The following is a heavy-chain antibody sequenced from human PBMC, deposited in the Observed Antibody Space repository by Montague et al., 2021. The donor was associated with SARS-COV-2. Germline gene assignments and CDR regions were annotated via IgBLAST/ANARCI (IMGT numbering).Heavy chain of an antibody. D-gene: IGHD3-22*01. V-gene: IGHV4-31*03. CDR2: IYYSGST. CDR1: GGSISSGGYY. CDR3: ARARITMIVVVNAFDI. J-gene: IGHJ3*02. Sequence: TLSLTCTVSGGSISSGGYYWSWIRQHPGKGLEWIGYIYYSGSTYYNPSLKSRVTISVDTSKNQFSLKLSSVTAADTAVYYCARARITMIVVVNAFDIWGQGTMVTFSS.